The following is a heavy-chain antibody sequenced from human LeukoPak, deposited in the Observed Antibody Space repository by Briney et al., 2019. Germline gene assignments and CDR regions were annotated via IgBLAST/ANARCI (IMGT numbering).Heavy chain of an antibody. CDR1: GGSSSGYY. D-gene: IGHD2-2*01. V-gene: IGHV4-34*01. CDR2: INHSGST. CDR3: ARTKGYCSSTSCRPFDY. Sequence: PSETLSLTCAVYGGSSSGYYWSWIRQPPGKGLEWIGEINHSGSTNYNPSLKSRVTISVDTSKNQFSLKLSSVTAADTAVYYCARTKGYCSSTSCRPFDYWGQGTLVTVSS. J-gene: IGHJ4*02.